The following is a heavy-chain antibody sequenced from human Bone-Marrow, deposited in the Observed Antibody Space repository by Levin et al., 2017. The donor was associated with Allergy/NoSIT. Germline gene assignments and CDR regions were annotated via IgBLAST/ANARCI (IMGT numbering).Heavy chain of an antibody. CDR2: MSYDGSNE. CDR3: AKSFNVWPLGLLLTIDS. J-gene: IGHJ4*02. Sequence: GESLKISCAASGFTFDTYGMHWVRQAPGKGLEWVAVMSYDGSNEYYADSFKGRFTISRDNSKNTLYLQMNGLRAEDTAVYYCAKSFNVWPLGLLLTIDSWGQGTLVTVSS. D-gene: IGHD2-21*01. V-gene: IGHV3-30*18. CDR1: GFTFDTYG.